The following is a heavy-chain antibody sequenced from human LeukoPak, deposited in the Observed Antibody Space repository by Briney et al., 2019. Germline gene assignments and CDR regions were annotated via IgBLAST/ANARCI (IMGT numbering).Heavy chain of an antibody. Sequence: PGGSLRLSCAASGFTVSSNEMSWVRQAPGKGLEWVSSISGGSTYCADSRKGRFTISRDNSKNTLHLQMNSLRAEDTAVYYCARHIAAAGVGWFDPWGQGTLVTVSP. CDR1: GFTVSSNE. D-gene: IGHD6-13*01. J-gene: IGHJ5*02. CDR3: ARHIAAAGVGWFDP. CDR2: ISGGST. V-gene: IGHV3-38-3*01.